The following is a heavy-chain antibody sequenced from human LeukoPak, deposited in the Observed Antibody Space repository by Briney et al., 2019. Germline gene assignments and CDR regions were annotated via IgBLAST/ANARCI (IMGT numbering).Heavy chain of an antibody. Sequence: SETLSLTCTVSGGSVSSGSYYWSWIRQPPGKGLEWIGEINHSGSTNYNPSLKSRVTISVDTSKNQFSLKLSSVTAADTAVYYCARGGSRRVVVAATSNRDYYGMDVWGQGTTVTVSS. J-gene: IGHJ6*02. D-gene: IGHD2-15*01. V-gene: IGHV4-39*07. CDR2: INHSGST. CDR3: ARGGSRRVVVAATSNRDYYGMDV. CDR1: GGSVSSGSYY.